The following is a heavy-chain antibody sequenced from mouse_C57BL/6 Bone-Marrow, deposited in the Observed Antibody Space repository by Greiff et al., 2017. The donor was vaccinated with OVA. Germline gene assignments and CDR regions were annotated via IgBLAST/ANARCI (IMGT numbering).Heavy chain of an antibody. Sequence: VQLQQSGAELARPGASVKMSCKASGYTFTSYTMHWVKQRPGQGLEWIGYINPSSGYTKYNQKFKDKATLTADKSSSTAYMQLSSLTSEDSAVYYGARWNYDYTWLAYWGQGTLVTVSA. CDR2: INPSSGYT. J-gene: IGHJ3*01. V-gene: IGHV1-4*01. D-gene: IGHD2-4*01. CDR3: ARWNYDYTWLAY. CDR1: GYTFTSYT.